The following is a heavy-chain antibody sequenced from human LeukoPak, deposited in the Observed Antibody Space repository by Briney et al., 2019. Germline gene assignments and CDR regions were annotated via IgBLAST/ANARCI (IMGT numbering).Heavy chain of an antibody. Sequence: GGSLRLSCAASGFNFSSYAMSWVRQAPGKGLEWVSAISGSGGSTYYADSVKGRFTISRDNAKNTLHLQMNSLRAEDTAVYYCAKGIVNWGKYYFDYWGQGTLATVSS. V-gene: IGHV3-23*01. D-gene: IGHD7-27*01. CDR2: ISGSGGST. CDR1: GFNFSSYA. J-gene: IGHJ4*02. CDR3: AKGIVNWGKYYFDY.